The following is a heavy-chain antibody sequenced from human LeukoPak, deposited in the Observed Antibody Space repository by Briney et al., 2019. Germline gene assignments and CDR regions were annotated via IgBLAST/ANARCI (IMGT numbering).Heavy chain of an antibody. CDR2: IYYSGST. V-gene: IGHV4-31*03. D-gene: IGHD3-3*01. Sequence: SETLSLTCTVSGGSISSGGHYWSWIRQHPGKGLEWIGYIYYSGSTYYNPSLKSRVTISVDTSKNQFSLKLSSVTAADTAVYYCARADFWSGYRPYYYGMDVWGQGTTVTVSS. CDR1: GGSISSGGHY. J-gene: IGHJ6*02. CDR3: ARADFWSGYRPYYYGMDV.